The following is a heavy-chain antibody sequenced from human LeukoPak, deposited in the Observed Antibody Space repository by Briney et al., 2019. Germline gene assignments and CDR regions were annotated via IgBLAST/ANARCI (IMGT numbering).Heavy chain of an antibody. CDR3: ARWHQLALDY. D-gene: IGHD6-13*01. Sequence: GGSLRDSCAASGFTFSAYSMNWVRQAPGKGLEWVSSISSSGSYIYYADSVKGRFIISRDNAKNSLYLQMYSLRAEDTAVYYCARWHQLALDYWGQGTLVTVSS. V-gene: IGHV3-21*01. J-gene: IGHJ4*02. CDR1: GFTFSAYS. CDR2: ISSSGSYI.